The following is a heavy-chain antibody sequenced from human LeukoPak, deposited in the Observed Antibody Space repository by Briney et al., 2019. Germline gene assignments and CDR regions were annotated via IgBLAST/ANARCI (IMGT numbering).Heavy chain of an antibody. CDR3: ARSAMIVVVTTLDY. CDR1: GFTFSSYA. D-gene: IGHD3-22*01. CDR2: ISYDGSKK. Sequence: GRSLRLSCAASGFTFSSYAMHWVRQAPGKGLEWVAVISYDGSKKYYADSVKGRFTISRDNSKNTLYLQMNSLRAEDTAVYYCARSAMIVVVTTLDYWGQGTLVTVSS. J-gene: IGHJ4*02. V-gene: IGHV3-30-3*01.